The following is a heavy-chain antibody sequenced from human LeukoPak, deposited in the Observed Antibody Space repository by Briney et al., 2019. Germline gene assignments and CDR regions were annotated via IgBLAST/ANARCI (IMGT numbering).Heavy chain of an antibody. V-gene: IGHV4-38-2*02. CDR2: IYHSGST. Sequence: PSETLSLTCTVSGYSISSGYYWGWIRQPPGKGLEWIGSIYHSGSTYYNPSLKSRVTISVDTSKNQFSLKLSSVTAADTAVYYCARGRAYYFDYWGQGTLVTVSS. J-gene: IGHJ4*02. CDR1: GYSISSGYY. CDR3: ARGRAYYFDY.